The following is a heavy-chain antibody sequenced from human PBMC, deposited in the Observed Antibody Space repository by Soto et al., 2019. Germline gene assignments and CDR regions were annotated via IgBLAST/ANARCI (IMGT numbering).Heavy chain of an antibody. J-gene: IGHJ3*02. CDR3: AKWGIVVVVAGRDAFDI. V-gene: IGHV3-23*01. D-gene: IGHD2-15*01. CDR2: ISGSGGST. Sequence: EVQLLESGGGLVQPGGSLRLSCAASGFTFSSYAMSWVRQAPGKGLEWVSAISGSGGSTYYADSVKGRFTISRDNSKNTLYLQMTSLRAEDTAVYYCAKWGIVVVVAGRDAFDIWGQGTMVTVSS. CDR1: GFTFSSYA.